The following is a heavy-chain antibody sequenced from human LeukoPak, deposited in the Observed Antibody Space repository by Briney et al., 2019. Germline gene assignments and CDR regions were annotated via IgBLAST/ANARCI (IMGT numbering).Heavy chain of an antibody. D-gene: IGHD5-18*01. J-gene: IGHJ4*02. CDR2: MSYRGST. CDR3: ARIRGNYNYGQYSIDY. Sequence: PSETLSLTCTVSGGSISTYYWSWIRQPPGKGLEWIGYMSYRGSTNYSPSLKSRLTISVDTSKNQFSLKLNAVTAADTAVYYCARIRGNYNYGQYSIDYWGQGTLVSVSS. CDR1: GGSISTYY. V-gene: IGHV4-59*01.